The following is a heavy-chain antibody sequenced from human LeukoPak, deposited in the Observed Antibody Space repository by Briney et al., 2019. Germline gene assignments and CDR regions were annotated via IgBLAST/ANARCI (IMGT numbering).Heavy chain of an antibody. D-gene: IGHD4-23*01. V-gene: IGHV1-8*01. CDR2: MKPNSGNT. CDR3: ATELRWKDH. Sequence: ASVKVSCKASGYTFTNYDINWVRQATGQGLEWMGYMKPNSGNTGYAQKFQGRVTMIRDTSISTAYMELSRLTSEDTAVYYCATELRWKDHWGQGTLVTVSS. J-gene: IGHJ4*02. CDR1: GYTFTNYD.